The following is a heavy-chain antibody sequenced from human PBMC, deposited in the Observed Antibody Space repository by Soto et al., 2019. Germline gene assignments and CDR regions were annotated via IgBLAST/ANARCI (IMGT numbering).Heavy chain of an antibody. CDR3: AGGTDGKKLAY. D-gene: IGHD2-15*01. CDR2: FYYTGST. Sequence: QVQLQEPGPGLVKSSETLSLTCTVSGGSVSSEHSYWNWIRQPPGTGLEWIGYFYYTGSTNYNPSLESRLTMSVDMSKNHVSLKLSSVTAADTAVYYCAGGTDGKKLAYWGQGTLVTVSS. V-gene: IGHV4-61*03. CDR1: GGSVSSEHSY. J-gene: IGHJ4*02.